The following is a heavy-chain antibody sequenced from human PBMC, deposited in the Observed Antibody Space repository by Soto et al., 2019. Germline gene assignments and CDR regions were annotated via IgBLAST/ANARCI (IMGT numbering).Heavy chain of an antibody. D-gene: IGHD1-26*01. CDR2: IGASGAGT. V-gene: IGHV3-23*01. Sequence: EVQLLESGGGLVQPGGSLRLSCAASGFTFSRYAMSWVRQAPGKGLEWVSGIGASGAGTYYADFVKGRFIISRDNSKNTLHLQMNSLRAEDTAVYYCAVRKTGSFFDYWGQGTLVTVSS. J-gene: IGHJ4*02. CDR3: AVRKTGSFFDY. CDR1: GFTFSRYA.